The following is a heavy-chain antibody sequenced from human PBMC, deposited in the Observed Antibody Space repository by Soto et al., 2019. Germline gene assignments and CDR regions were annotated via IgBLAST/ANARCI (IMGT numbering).Heavy chain of an antibody. V-gene: IGHV4-38-2*01. CDR3: ARGPYGSGSYYQRYYYYGMAV. CDR2: IYHIGST. J-gene: IGHJ6*02. Sequence: SETLSLTCAVSGYSISSGYYWGWIRQPPGKGLEWIGSIYHIGSTYYNPSLKSRVTISVDTSKNQFSLKLSSVTAADTAVYYCARGPYGSGSYYQRYYYYGMAVWGQGTPVTVSS. CDR1: GYSISSGYY. D-gene: IGHD3-10*01.